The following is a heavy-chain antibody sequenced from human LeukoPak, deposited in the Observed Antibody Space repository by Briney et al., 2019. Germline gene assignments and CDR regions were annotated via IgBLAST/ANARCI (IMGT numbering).Heavy chain of an antibody. D-gene: IGHD1-26*01. CDR3: ARFVGRYYYYMDV. Sequence: SETLSLTCTVSGGSISSGDYYWSWIRQPPGKGLEWIGYIYYSGSTYYNPSLKSRVSISVDTSKNQFSLMLTSVTAADTAVYYCARFVGRYYYYMDVWGKGTTVTVSS. V-gene: IGHV4-30-4*02. CDR1: GGSISSGDYY. J-gene: IGHJ6*03. CDR2: IYYSGST.